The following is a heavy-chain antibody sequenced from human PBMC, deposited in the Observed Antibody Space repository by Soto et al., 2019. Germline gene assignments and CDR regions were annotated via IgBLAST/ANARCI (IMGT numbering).Heavy chain of an antibody. CDR1: GGSFSGYY. V-gene: IGHV4-34*01. D-gene: IGHD3-3*01. CDR2: INHSGST. J-gene: IGHJ4*02. CDR3: ARGGPTDYDFWSGYPDIDY. Sequence: PSETLSLTCAVYGGSFSGYYWSWIRQPPGKGLEWIGEINHSGSTNYNPSLKSRVTISVDTSKNQFSLKLSSVTAADTAVYYCARGGPTDYDFWSGYPDIDYWGQGTLVTVSS.